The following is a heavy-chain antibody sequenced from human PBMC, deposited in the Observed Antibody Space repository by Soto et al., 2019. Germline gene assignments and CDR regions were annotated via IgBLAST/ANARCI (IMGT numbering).Heavy chain of an antibody. D-gene: IGHD3-10*01. V-gene: IGHV4-34*01. CDR1: GGSFSGYY. CDR3: ARGRPGVTMVRGARPSRHKYGMDV. Sequence: QVQLQQWGAGLLKPSETLSLTCAVYGGSFSGYYWSWIRQPPGKGLEWIGDINYSGSTNYNPSLKRRAPILVDAAKNKVTLKLSSVTGADTAVYYCARGRPGVTMVRGARPSRHKYGMDVWGQGNPVTVSS. CDR2: INYSGST. J-gene: IGHJ6*02.